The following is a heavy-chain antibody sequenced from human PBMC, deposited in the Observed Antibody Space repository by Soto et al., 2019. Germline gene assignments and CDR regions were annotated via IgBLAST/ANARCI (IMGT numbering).Heavy chain of an antibody. D-gene: IGHD3-3*01. CDR2: INTNTGNP. CDR3: ARGFFRPPSTPNFDY. V-gene: IGHV7-4-1*01. J-gene: IGHJ4*02. CDR1: GYTFTRYA. Sequence: ASVKVSCQTSGYTFTRYAMNWVRQAPGQGLEWMGWINTNTGNPTYAQGFTGRFVFSLDTSVSTAYLQICSLKAEDTAVYYCARGFFRPPSTPNFDYWGLGTLVTVSS.